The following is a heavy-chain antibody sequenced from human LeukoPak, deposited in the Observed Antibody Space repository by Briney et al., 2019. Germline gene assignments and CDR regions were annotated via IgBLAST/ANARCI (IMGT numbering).Heavy chain of an antibody. D-gene: IGHD4-17*01. CDR2: AYYSGNT. Sequence: SETLSLTCTVSGDSITNYYWSWIRQPPGKGLEWIGYAYYSGNTNYNPSLKSRVTISVDTSKNQFSLKLGSVTAADTAVYYCARDGPLESDYAGYFDLWGRGTLVTVSS. CDR1: GDSITNYY. J-gene: IGHJ2*01. CDR3: ARDGPLESDYAGYFDL. V-gene: IGHV4-59*01.